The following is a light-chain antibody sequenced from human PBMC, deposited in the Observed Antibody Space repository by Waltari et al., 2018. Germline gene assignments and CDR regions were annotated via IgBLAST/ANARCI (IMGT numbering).Light chain of an antibody. V-gene: IGKV1-39*01. CDR3: QQSYSSPLT. J-gene: IGKJ4*01. Sequence: DIQMTQSPSSLSASVGDRVTITCRASKSINTYLNWYQQKPGKAPKLLIYAASSLQSGVPSRFSGSGSGTDFTLTISSLQPEDFATYYCQQSYSSPLTFGGGTKVEI. CDR2: AAS. CDR1: KSINTY.